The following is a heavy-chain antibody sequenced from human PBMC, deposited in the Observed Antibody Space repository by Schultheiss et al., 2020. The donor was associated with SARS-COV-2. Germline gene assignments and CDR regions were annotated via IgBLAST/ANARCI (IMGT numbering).Heavy chain of an antibody. CDR2: IYTSGST. CDR1: GGSISSGGYY. V-gene: IGHV4-61*02. J-gene: IGHJ6*03. Sequence: LRLSCAVSGGSISSGGYYWGWIRQPAGKGLEWIGRIYTSGSTNYNPSLKSRVTMSVDTSKNQFSLKLSSVTAADTAVYYCARLKGSSWYGGYYMDVWGKGTTVTVSS. CDR3: ARLKGSSWYGGYYMDV. D-gene: IGHD6-13*01.